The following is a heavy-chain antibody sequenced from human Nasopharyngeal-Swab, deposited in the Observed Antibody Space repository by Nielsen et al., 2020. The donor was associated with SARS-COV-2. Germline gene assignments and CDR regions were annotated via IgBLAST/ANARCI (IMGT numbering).Heavy chain of an antibody. CDR2: INPNSGGA. Sequence: WVRQAPGQGLEWMGCINPNSGGATYAQKFEGRATMTRATSRDTAYMELSVLRPDDTAVFYCAREMRDSSSGNDAFDVWGQGTRVTVSS. D-gene: IGHD3-10*01. CDR3: AREMRDSSSGNDAFDV. V-gene: IGHV1-2*02. J-gene: IGHJ3*01.